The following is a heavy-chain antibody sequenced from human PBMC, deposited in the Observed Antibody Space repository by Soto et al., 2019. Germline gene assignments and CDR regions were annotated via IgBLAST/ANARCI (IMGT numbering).Heavy chain of an antibody. CDR1: GFSFSSAW. D-gene: IGHD4-4*01. CDR2: MNEDGSER. Sequence: VGSLRLSCAVSGFSFSSAWMTWIRQAPGKGLERVAIMNEDGSERYYVDSVKGRFTISRDNAKNALFLQMNSLRVEDTAVYFCARDRAYSRFDYWGQGSLVTVSS. CDR3: ARDRAYSRFDY. V-gene: IGHV3-7*03. J-gene: IGHJ4*02.